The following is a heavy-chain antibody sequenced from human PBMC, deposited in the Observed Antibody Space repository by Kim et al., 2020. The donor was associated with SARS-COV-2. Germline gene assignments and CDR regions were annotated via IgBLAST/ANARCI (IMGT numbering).Heavy chain of an antibody. V-gene: IGHV3-33*01. Sequence: GGSLRLSCAASGFTFSTSGMHWVRQAPGKGLEWVANIWYDGNNKYYGDSVKGRFTISRDNSKNTLYLQMNSLRAEDTALYYCAGSILYCSGGICYDEGFDYWGQGTPVTVSS. CDR3: AGSILYCSGGICYDEGFDY. CDR2: IWYDGNNK. CDR1: GFTFSTSG. D-gene: IGHD2-15*01. J-gene: IGHJ4*02.